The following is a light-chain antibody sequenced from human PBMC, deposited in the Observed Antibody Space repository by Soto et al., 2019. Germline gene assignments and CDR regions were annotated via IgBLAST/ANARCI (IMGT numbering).Light chain of an antibody. CDR2: DAS. CDR3: QQRSNWPWT. J-gene: IGKJ1*01. V-gene: IGKV3-11*01. Sequence: EIVLTQSPGTLSLSPGERATLSCRASQTFSNSFLSWYQQKPGQAPRLLIYDASNRATGIPARFSGSGSGTDLTLTISSLEPEDFAVYYCQQRSNWPWTFGQGTKVDIK. CDR1: QTFSNSF.